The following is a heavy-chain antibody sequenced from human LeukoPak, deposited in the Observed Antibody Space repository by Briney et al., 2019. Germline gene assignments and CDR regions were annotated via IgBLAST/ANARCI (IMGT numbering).Heavy chain of an antibody. CDR2: ISHTGRT. D-gene: IGHD5-12*01. J-gene: IGHJ5*02. CDR3: ARDGGYPTTDEGFDP. V-gene: IGHV4-38-2*02. CDR1: GYSIGRYYY. Sequence: PSETLSLTCTVSGYSIGRYYYWAWLRHPPGKGLEWIGSISHTGRTVYNPSYESRLTISMDTSKNESVLRLNSVTAADTAVYFCARDGGYPTTDEGFDPWGLGTLVTVSS.